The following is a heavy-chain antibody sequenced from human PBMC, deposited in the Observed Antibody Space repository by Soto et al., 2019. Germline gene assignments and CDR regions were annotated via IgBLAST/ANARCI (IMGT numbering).Heavy chain of an antibody. CDR3: ARDGFRGAMVYSSYYYYGMDV. V-gene: IGHV4-30-4*01. D-gene: IGHD5-18*01. CDR1: GGSISSGDYY. J-gene: IGHJ6*02. CDR2: IYYSGST. Sequence: PSETLSLTCTVSGGSISSGDYYWSWIRQPPGKGLEWIGYIYYSGSTYYNPSLKSRVTISVDTSKNQFSLKLSSVTAADTAVYYCARDGFRGAMVYSSYYYYGMDVWGQGTTVTVSS.